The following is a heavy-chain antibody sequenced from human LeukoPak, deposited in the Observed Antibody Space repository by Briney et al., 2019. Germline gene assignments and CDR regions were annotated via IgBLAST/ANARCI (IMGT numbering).Heavy chain of an antibody. CDR2: ISWNSGSI. D-gene: IGHD2-2*01. J-gene: IGHJ2*01. CDR1: GFTFDDYA. V-gene: IGHV3-9*01. CDR3: ASSTSDHWYFDL. Sequence: GGSLRLSCAASGFTFDDYAMHWVRQAPGKGLEWVSGISWNSGSIGYADSVKGRFTISRDNAKNSLYLQMNSLRAEDTAVYYCASSTSDHWYFDLWGRGTLVTVSS.